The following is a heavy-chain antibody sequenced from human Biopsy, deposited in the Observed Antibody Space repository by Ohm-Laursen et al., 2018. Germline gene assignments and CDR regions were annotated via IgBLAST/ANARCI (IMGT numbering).Heavy chain of an antibody. V-gene: IGHV3-7*01. CDR1: GITFTSDW. CDR2: IREHGNEE. Sequence: SLRLSCAASGITFTSDWMSWVRQAPGKGLEWVAIIREHGNEEFYVDSVKGRFTISRDNAKNSLFLHMNSLRAEDTAVYYCARESALKWYQSLSYFNGMDVWGQGTTVTVSS. CDR3: ARESALKWYQSLSYFNGMDV. D-gene: IGHD2-2*01. J-gene: IGHJ6*02.